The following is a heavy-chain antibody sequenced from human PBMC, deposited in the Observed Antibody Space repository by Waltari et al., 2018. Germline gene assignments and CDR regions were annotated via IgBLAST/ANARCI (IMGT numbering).Heavy chain of an antibody. D-gene: IGHD2-15*01. J-gene: IGHJ4*02. CDR3: ARDGGFCSSGSCYRIGYFGS. CDR2: IWFDGTTT. CDR1: GFDIDNYG. Sequence: QVQLVESGGGVVQPGRSLRLSCAAYGFDIDNYGMQWVRQAPGKGLEWVAIIWFDGTTTYYADSVKGRFTISRDSSRNTVYLQMKSLRAEDTAVYYCARDGGFCSSGSCYRIGYFGSWDQGTLVTVSS. V-gene: IGHV3-33*01.